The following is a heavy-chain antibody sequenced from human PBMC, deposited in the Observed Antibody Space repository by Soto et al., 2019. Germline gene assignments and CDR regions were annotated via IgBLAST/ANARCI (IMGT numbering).Heavy chain of an antibody. CDR2: IYWNDDK. CDR1: GFSLSTSGVG. Sequence: GSGPTLVNPTQTLTLTCTFSGFSLSTSGVGVGWIRQPPGKALEWLALIYWNDDKRYSPSLKSRLTITKDTSKNQRVLTMTNMDPVDTATYYCAHSPVIVGVPAAHFDYWGQGTLVTVSS. CDR3: AHSPVIVGVPAAHFDY. D-gene: IGHD2-2*01. J-gene: IGHJ4*02. V-gene: IGHV2-5*01.